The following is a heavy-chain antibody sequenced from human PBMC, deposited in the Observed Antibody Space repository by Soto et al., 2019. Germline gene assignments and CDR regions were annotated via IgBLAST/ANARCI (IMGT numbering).Heavy chain of an antibody. V-gene: IGHV4-31*03. CDR3: ARDVTDFWSGHEGMDV. D-gene: IGHD3-3*01. Sequence: PSETLSLTCTVSGGSISNGGYYWTWIRQHPGKGLEWIGYIYYSGSTYYNPSLKSRVTISVDTSKNQFSLKLTSVTAADTAVYYCARDVTDFWSGHEGMDVWGQGTTVTAP. J-gene: IGHJ6*02. CDR1: GGSISNGGYY. CDR2: IYYSGST.